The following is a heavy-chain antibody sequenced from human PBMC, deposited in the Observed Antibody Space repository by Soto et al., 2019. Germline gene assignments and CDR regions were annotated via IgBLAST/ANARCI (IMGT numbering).Heavy chain of an antibody. D-gene: IGHD3-3*01. CDR3: AHRVLRTVFGLVTTTAIYFDF. CDR1: GFSLTTSGVG. Sequence: QITLKESGPPVVKPTETLTLTCTFSGFSLTTSGVGVGWVRQSPGKAPEWLALIYWDDDKRYSTSLKSRLTITQDTSKNQVVLTMANVDPADTATYYCAHRVLRTVFGLVTTTAIYFDFWGQGTPVVVSS. CDR2: IYWDDDK. J-gene: IGHJ4*02. V-gene: IGHV2-5*02.